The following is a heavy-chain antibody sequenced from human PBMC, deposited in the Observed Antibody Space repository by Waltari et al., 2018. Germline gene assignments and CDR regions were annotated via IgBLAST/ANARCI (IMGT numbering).Heavy chain of an antibody. D-gene: IGHD6-13*01. CDR1: GFPSRGST. Sequence: EVQVVESGGGLVKPGGSLKLSGATAGFPSRGSTIHWVRQTSGKGLEWMGRIRSKPNNYATRYTASVEGRFTISRDDSENTAYLQMSSLMTEDTAVYYCTGGAVTGTDFWGQGTLVTVSS. V-gene: IGHV3-73*01. CDR3: TGGAVTGTDF. J-gene: IGHJ4*02. CDR2: IRSKPNNYAT.